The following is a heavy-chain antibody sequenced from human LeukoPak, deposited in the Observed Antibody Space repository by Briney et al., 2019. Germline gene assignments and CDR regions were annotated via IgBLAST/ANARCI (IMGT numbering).Heavy chain of an antibody. Sequence: SETLSLTCTVSGGSISSGSYYWSWIRQPAGKGLEWIGRIYTSGSTNYNPSLKSRVTISVDTSKNQFSLKLSSVTAADTAVYYGARAGDDYGDLPSDYWGQGTLVTVSS. CDR3: ARAGDDYGDLPSDY. D-gene: IGHD4-17*01. V-gene: IGHV4-61*02. J-gene: IGHJ4*02. CDR2: IYTSGST. CDR1: GGSISSGSYY.